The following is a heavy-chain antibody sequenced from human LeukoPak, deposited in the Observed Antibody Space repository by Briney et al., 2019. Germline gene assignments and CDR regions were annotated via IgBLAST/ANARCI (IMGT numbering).Heavy chain of an antibody. CDR3: AREGNLFFGGMMI. V-gene: IGHV3-7*01. J-gene: IGHJ1*01. Sequence: QAGGSLRLSCAASGFTFSRYWMSWVRQAPGKGLEWVAHINQDGSDRSDKYYVDSVKGRFTISRDNAKNSLYLQMNSLRAEDTAVYYCAREGNLFFGGMMIWGQGTLVTVSS. CDR2: INQDGSDRSDK. CDR1: GFTFSRYW. D-gene: IGHD3-16*01.